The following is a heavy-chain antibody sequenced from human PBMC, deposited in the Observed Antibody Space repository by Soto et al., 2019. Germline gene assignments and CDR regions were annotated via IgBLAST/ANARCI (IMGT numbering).Heavy chain of an antibody. CDR2: IIPINGTA. V-gene: IGHV1-69*13. D-gene: IGHD2-15*01. Sequence: ASVKVSCKASGYSFTANSMHWVRQAPGQGLEWMGGIIPINGTANYAQKFQGRVTITADESTSTAYMELSSLRDDDTAIYYCAKQYCSGGGCYSKVDVWGNGTTVTVSS. CDR3: AKQYCSGGGCYSKVDV. CDR1: GYSFTANS. J-gene: IGHJ6*04.